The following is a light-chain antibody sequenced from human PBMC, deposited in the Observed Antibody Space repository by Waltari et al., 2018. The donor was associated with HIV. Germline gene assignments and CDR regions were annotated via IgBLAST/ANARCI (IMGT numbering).Light chain of an antibody. Sequence: EIVLTQSPATLSLSPGERATLSCRASQSVSSYLAWYQQKPGQAPRLLINDASNRATGIPARFSGSGSGTDFTLTISSLESEDFAVYYCQQRRNWPKTFGQGTKVEIK. V-gene: IGKV3-11*01. CDR1: QSVSSY. J-gene: IGKJ1*01. CDR2: DAS. CDR3: QQRRNWPKT.